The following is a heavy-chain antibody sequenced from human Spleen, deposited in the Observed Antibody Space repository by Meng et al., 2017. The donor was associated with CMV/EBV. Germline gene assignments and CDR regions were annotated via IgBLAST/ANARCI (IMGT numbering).Heavy chain of an antibody. J-gene: IGHJ4*02. CDR1: GYTFSSYS. D-gene: IGHD2/OR15-2a*01. Sequence: GGSLRLSCRASGYTFSSYSMSWVRQAPGKGLEWVGRIKSKADDETTDYAESVKGRFTISRLDSKNTLYLQMNSLKTEDTAVYYCVTVGQYRADYYFDYWGQGTLVTVSS. V-gene: IGHV3-15*01. CDR3: VTVGQYRADYYFDY. CDR2: IKSKADDETT.